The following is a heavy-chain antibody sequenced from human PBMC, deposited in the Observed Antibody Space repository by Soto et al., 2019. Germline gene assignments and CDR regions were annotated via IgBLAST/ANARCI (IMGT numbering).Heavy chain of an antibody. D-gene: IGHD5-12*01. V-gene: IGHV3-48*04. J-gene: IGHJ4*02. CDR1: GFTFSSYS. CDR3: TRDPTTSTVADY. CDR2: ISSSSSTI. Sequence: GGSLRLSCAASGFTFSSYSMNWVRQAPGKGLEWVSYISSSSSTIYYADSVKGRFTISRDNSKDTLYLQMNTLRAEDTGVYYCTRDPTTSTVADYWGQGTVVTVSS.